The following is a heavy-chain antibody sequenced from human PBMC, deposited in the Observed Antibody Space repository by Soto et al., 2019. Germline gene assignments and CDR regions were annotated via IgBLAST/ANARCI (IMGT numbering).Heavy chain of an antibody. CDR2: ITGGGSTT. J-gene: IGHJ6*03. V-gene: IGHV3-48*01. Sequence: PGGSLRLSCAASGFTFSDYSMHWVRQAPGKGLEWVSYITGGGSTTYYADSVKGRFTISRDNAKNSLYLQMNSLRAGDTALYYCAAAYYDYGDFAIPKHYSYMHVSDKATTLTVSS. CDR3: AAAYYDYGDFAIPKHYSYMHV. D-gene: IGHD4-17*01. CDR1: GFTFSDYS.